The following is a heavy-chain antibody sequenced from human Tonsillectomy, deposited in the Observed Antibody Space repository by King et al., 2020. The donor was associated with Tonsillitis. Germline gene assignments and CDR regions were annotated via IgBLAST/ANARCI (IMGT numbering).Heavy chain of an antibody. D-gene: IGHD6-13*01. CDR1: GGSISRVSYY. CDR3: ARSYSSSWNV. V-gene: IGHV4-61*02. Sequence: VQLQESGPVLVKPSQTLSLTCTVSGGSISRVSYYWSWIRQPAGKGLEWIGRIYTSGSPNYNPSFKHRVTILVDTSKNQFSLKLSSVTAADTAVYYSARSYSSSWNVWGKGTTVTVSS. J-gene: IGHJ6*04. CDR2: IYTSGSP.